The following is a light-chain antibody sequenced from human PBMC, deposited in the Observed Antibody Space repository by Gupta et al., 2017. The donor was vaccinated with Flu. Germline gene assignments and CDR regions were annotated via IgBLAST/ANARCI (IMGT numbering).Light chain of an antibody. CDR2: VNSDGSH. V-gene: IGLV4-69*01. J-gene: IGLJ3*02. Sequence: QLGLTPSPSASASLGASVTLTCTLTSGHTNYAIAWHQQNPGKGHRYLMKVNSDGSHSKGDGIPNRFSGSSSGAERYLTISSLQSEDEADYYCQTWGTGIRVFGGGTKLTVL. CDR3: QTWGTGIRV. CDR1: SGHTNYA.